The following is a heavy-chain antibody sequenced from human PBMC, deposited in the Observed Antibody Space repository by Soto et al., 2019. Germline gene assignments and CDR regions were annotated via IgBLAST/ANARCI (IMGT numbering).Heavy chain of an antibody. Sequence: SETLSLTCAVYGGSFSGYYWSWIRQPPGKGLEWIGEINHSGSTNYNPSLKSRVTISVDTSKNQFSLKLSSVTAADTAVYYCARGFGLSWLLPFWFDPWGQGTLVTV. J-gene: IGHJ5*02. CDR1: GGSFSGYY. V-gene: IGHV4-34*01. D-gene: IGHD3-22*01. CDR2: INHSGST. CDR3: ARGFGLSWLLPFWFDP.